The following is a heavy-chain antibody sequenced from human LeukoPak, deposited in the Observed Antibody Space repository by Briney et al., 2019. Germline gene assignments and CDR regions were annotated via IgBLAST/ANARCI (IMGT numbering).Heavy chain of an antibody. CDR1: GGSINSYY. Sequence: SETLSLTSTVPGGSINSYYWSWIRQPPGKGLEWIGYIYYSGSTNYNPSLKSRVTISVDTSNNKFSLKLTSLTAADTAVYYCVRHLSAGRPAFDIWGQGTMVTVSS. J-gene: IGHJ3*02. V-gene: IGHV4-59*08. CDR2: IYYSGST. CDR3: VRHLSAGRPAFDI. D-gene: IGHD2-15*01.